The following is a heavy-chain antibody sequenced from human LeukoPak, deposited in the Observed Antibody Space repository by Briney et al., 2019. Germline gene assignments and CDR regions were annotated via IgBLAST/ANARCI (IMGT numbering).Heavy chain of an antibody. V-gene: IGHV3-64D*06. J-gene: IGHJ4*02. CDR1: GFTFSNYA. CDR3: VKDRYVDY. D-gene: IGHD3-16*01. Sequence: GGSLRLSCSVSGFTFSNYAMHWVRQAPGKGLQYVSSISSNGDSTYYADSVEGSFSISRDNAKNTLFLQMSSLRAEDTAVYYCVKDRYVDYWGQGILVTVSS. CDR2: ISSNGDST.